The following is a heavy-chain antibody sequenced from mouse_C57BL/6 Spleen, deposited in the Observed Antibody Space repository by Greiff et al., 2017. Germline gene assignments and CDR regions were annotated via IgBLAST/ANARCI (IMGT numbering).Heavy chain of an antibody. CDR2: ISYDGSN. CDR1: GYSITSGYY. D-gene: IGHD4-1*01. V-gene: IGHV3-6*01. CDR3: ARGELGPWYFDV. J-gene: IGHJ1*03. Sequence: EVKLQESGPGLVKPSQSLSLTCSVTGYSITSGYYWNWIRQFPGNKLEWMGYISYDGSNNYNPSLKNRISITRDTSKNQFFLKLNSVTTEDTATYYCARGELGPWYFDVWGTGTTVTVSS.